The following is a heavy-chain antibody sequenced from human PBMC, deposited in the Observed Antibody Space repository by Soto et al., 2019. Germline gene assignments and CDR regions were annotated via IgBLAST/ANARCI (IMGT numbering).Heavy chain of an antibody. V-gene: IGHV1-18*04. Sequence: ASVKVSCKASGYAFTSFGITWVRQAPGQGREWMGRISAYNDNTNYAQKFQDRVTMTTDTSTSTAHMELRSLRSDDTAVYYCARENWNYDYYYGMDIWGQGTTVTVSS. CDR3: ARENWNYDYYYGMDI. D-gene: IGHD1-1*01. J-gene: IGHJ6*02. CDR1: GYAFTSFG. CDR2: ISAYNDNT.